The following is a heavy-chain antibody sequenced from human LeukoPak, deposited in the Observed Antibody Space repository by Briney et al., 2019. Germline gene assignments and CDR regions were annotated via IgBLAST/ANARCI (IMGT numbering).Heavy chain of an antibody. J-gene: IGHJ3*02. V-gene: IGHV3-48*04. CDR1: GFTFSSYS. D-gene: IGHD3-16*02. CDR3: ARGLLEVYDYVWGSYPDAFDI. Sequence: PGGSLRLSCAASGFTFSSYSMNWVRQAPGKGLEWVSYISSSSSTIYYADSVKGRFTISRDNAKNSLYLQMNSLRAEDTAVYYCARGLLEVYDYVWGSYPDAFDIWGQGTMVTVSS. CDR2: ISSSSSTI.